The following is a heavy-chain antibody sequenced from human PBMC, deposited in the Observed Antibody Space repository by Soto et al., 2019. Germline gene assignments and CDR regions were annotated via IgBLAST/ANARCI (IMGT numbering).Heavy chain of an antibody. V-gene: IGHV4-34*01. CDR1: GGSFSGYY. J-gene: IGHJ4*02. D-gene: IGHD3-16*02. Sequence: PSETLSLTCAVYGGSFSGYYWSWIRQPPGKGLEWIGEINHSGSTNYNPSLKSRVTISVDTSKNQFSLKLSSVTAADTAVYYCDRSKYYDYVWGSYRPKFDYWGQGTLVTVSS. CDR3: DRSKYYDYVWGSYRPKFDY. CDR2: INHSGST.